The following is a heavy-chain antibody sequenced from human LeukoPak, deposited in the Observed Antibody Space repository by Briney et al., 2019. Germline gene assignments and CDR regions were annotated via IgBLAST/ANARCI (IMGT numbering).Heavy chain of an antibody. J-gene: IGHJ4*02. CDR1: RFTFSSYA. V-gene: IGHV3-30*04. CDR2: ISYDGSNK. D-gene: IGHD4-17*01. Sequence: GGSLRLSCAASRFTFSSYAMHWVRQAPGKGLEWVAVISYDGSNKYYADSVKGRFTISRDNSKNTLYLQMNGLRAEDTAVYYCARERYGDYVFDYWGQGTLVTVSS. CDR3: ARERYGDYVFDY.